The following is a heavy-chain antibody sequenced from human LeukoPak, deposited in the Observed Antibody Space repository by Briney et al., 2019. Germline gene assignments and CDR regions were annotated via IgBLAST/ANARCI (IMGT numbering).Heavy chain of an antibody. J-gene: IGHJ4*02. CDR1: GGTFSSYA. D-gene: IGHD6-19*01. CDR3: ATRNYSGLISGWLTYFSFDY. V-gene: IGHV1-69*13. CDR2: IIPIFGTT. Sequence: ASVKVSCKASGGTFSSYAISWVRQAPGQGLEWMGGIIPIFGTTNYAQKFQGRVTITADESTSTAYMELSSLRSEDTAVYYCATRNYSGLISGWLTYFSFDYWGQGTLVTVSS.